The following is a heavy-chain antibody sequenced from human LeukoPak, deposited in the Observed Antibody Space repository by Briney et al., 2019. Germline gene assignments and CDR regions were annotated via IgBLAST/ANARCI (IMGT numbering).Heavy chain of an antibody. V-gene: IGHV3-30*18. J-gene: IGHJ4*02. CDR3: AKADVLLATSFAY. Sequence: GGSLRLSCAASGFSFSSYGMHWVRQAPGKGLEWVAVISYDGSNKYYADSVKGRFTISRDNSKNTLYLQMNSLRAEDTAVYYCAKADVLLATSFAYWGQGTLVTVSS. CDR1: GFSFSSYG. CDR2: ISYDGSNK. D-gene: IGHD5-12*01.